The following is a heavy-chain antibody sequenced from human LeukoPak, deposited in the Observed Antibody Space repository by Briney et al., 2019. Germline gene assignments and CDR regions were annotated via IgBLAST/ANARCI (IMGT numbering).Heavy chain of an antibody. Sequence: ASVKVSCKASGYTFTSYYMHWVRQAPGQGLEWMGIINPSGGSTSYAQKFQGRVTMTRDTSTSTVYMELSSLGSEDTAVYYCARMAYSYYYDSSGYFDYWGQGTLVTVSS. D-gene: IGHD3-22*01. CDR1: GYTFTSYY. CDR3: ARMAYSYYYDSSGYFDY. J-gene: IGHJ4*02. CDR2: INPSGGST. V-gene: IGHV1-46*01.